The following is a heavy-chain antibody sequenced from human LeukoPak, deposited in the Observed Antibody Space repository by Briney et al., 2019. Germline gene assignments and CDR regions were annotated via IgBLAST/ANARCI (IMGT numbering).Heavy chain of an antibody. CDR2: ISNSGDTI. CDR3: ARRLDF. D-gene: IGHD3-16*01. CDR1: GFTFTSFE. J-gene: IGHJ3*01. V-gene: IGHV3-48*03. Sequence: PGGSLRLSCAASGFTFTSFEMNWVRQAPGKGLEWISYISNSGDTIDYADSVKGRFTISRDNAKNSLYLQMNRLRAEDTAVYYCARRLDFWGQGTVVTVSS.